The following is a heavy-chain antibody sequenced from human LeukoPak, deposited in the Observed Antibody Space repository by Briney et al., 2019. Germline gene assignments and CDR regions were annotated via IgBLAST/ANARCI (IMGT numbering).Heavy chain of an antibody. CDR3: ARDGDLVVPAALYYFDY. Sequence: GASVKVSCKASGYTFTSYGISWVRQAPGQGLEWMGWISAYNGNTNYAQKLQSRVTMTTDTSTSTAYMELRSLRSDDTAVYYCARDGDLVVPAALYYFDYWGQGTLVTVSS. CDR2: ISAYNGNT. V-gene: IGHV1-18*01. J-gene: IGHJ4*02. D-gene: IGHD2-2*01. CDR1: GYTFTSYG.